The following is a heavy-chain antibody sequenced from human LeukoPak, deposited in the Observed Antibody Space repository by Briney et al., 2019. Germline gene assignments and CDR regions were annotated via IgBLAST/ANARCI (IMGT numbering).Heavy chain of an antibody. Sequence: GGSLRPSCAASGFTFSSYAMSWVRQAPGKGLEWVSDITGSGGSTHYADSVKGRFTISRDNSKNTLYLQMNSLRAEDTAVYYCAKWAVSGRGFDYWGQGTLVTVSS. D-gene: IGHD6-19*01. V-gene: IGHV3-23*01. CDR1: GFTFSSYA. CDR2: ITGSGGST. J-gene: IGHJ4*02. CDR3: AKWAVSGRGFDY.